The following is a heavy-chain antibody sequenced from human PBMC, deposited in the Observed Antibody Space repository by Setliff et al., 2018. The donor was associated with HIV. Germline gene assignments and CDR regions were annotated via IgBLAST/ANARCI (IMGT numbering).Heavy chain of an antibody. J-gene: IGHJ6*02. Sequence: PGGSLRLSCVASRFTFNDYWMSWVRQAPGKGLEWVANIDRDGSETNYVDSVKGRFTIFRDNAKSSMYLQMNSLRAEDTAVYYCARDQWGSSGWYLNYYYYGMDVWGQGTTVTVSS. CDR3: ARDQWGSSGWYLNYYYYGMDV. V-gene: IGHV3-7*01. CDR2: IDRDGSET. D-gene: IGHD6-19*01. CDR1: RFTFNDYW.